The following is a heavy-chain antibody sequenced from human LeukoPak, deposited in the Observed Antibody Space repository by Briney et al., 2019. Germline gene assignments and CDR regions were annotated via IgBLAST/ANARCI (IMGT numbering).Heavy chain of an antibody. D-gene: IGHD3-10*01. CDR1: GFTLSSYS. CDR3: ARDPDYGSGSYCFDY. J-gene: IGHJ4*02. Sequence: GGSLRLSCAASGFTLSSYSMNWVRQAPGKGLEWVSYITGSSSTISYADSVKGRFTISRDNARNSLYLQMNSLRAEDTAVYYCARDPDYGSGSYCFDYWGQGTLVTVSS. CDR2: ITGSSSTI. V-gene: IGHV3-48*01.